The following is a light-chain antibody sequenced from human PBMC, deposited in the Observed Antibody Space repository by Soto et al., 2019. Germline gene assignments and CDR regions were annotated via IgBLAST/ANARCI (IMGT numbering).Light chain of an antibody. CDR2: AAS. V-gene: IGKV1-27*01. J-gene: IGKJ5*01. CDR3: HKYNSALLT. Sequence: DIPMTQSPSSLSASVGDRVTITCRASQGIYNYLAWYQQKPGKAPKLLIYAASNLEAGVPSRFSGSGSGTDFTLTISSLQPEDVATYYCHKYNSALLTFGQGTRLEMK. CDR1: QGIYNY.